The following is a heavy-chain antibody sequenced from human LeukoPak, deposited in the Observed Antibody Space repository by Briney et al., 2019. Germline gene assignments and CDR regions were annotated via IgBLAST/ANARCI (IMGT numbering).Heavy chain of an antibody. V-gene: IGHV1-18*01. J-gene: IGHJ4*02. CDR3: ARTYMITFGGVIVSTPSDY. CDR1: GYTFTSYG. CDR2: ISAYNGNT. Sequence: VASVKVSCKASGYTFTSYGISWVRQAPGQGLEWMGWISAYNGNTNYAQKLQGRVTMTTDTSTSTAYMELRSLRSDDTAVYYCARTYMITFGGVIVSTPSDYWGQGTLVTVSS. D-gene: IGHD3-16*02.